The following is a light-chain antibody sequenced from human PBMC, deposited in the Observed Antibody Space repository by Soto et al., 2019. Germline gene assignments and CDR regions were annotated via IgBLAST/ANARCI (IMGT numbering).Light chain of an antibody. CDR1: QSISSY. V-gene: IGKV1-39*01. CDR3: QQSYSTTPLA. J-gene: IGKJ4*01. Sequence: DIQMTQSPSSLSASVGDRVTITCRTSQSISSYLNWYQQKPGKAPKLLIYGVYSLQSGVPSRFSGSGSGTDFTLTISSLQPEDFTTYYCQQSYSTTPLAFGGGTKVEIK. CDR2: GVY.